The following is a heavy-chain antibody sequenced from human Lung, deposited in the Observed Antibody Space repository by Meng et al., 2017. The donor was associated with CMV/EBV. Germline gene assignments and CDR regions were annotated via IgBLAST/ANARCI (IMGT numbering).Heavy chain of an antibody. V-gene: IGHV1-2*02. D-gene: IGHD3-3*01. CDR3: ASKMYYDFWSAYRGTEGVDPFNI. J-gene: IGHJ3*02. Sequence: ASXXVSCKASGYTFTDYRMHWVRQAPGQGLEWMGWISPNNGATNYAQKFQGRVTMTRDTSISTAYMELNRLTYDDTAMYYCASKMYYDFWSAYRGTEGVDPFNIWGQGTLVTVSS. CDR2: ISPNNGAT. CDR1: GYTFTDYR.